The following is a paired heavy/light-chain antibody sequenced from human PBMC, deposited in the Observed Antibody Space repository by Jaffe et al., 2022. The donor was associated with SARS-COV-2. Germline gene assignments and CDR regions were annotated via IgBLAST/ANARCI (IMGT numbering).Light chain of an antibody. CDR3: QQSYSTPPNT. CDR2: AAS. V-gene: IGKV1-39*01. J-gene: IGKJ2*01. Sequence: DIQMTQSPSSLSASVGDRVTITCRASQSISSYLNWYQQKPGKAPKLLIYAASSLQSGVPSRFSGSGSGTDFTLTISSLQPEDFATYYCQQSYSTPPNTFGQGTKLEIK. CDR1: QSISSY.
Heavy chain of an antibody. D-gene: IGHD3-3*01. CDR1: GFTFSSYS. CDR3: ARDIIAMLRNYDFWSGWTEVAFDI. CDR2: ISSSSSTI. V-gene: IGHV3-48*02. Sequence: EVQLVESGGGLVQPGGSLRLSCAASGFTFSSYSMNWVRQAPGKGLEWVSYISSSSSTIYYADSVKGRFTISRDNAKNSLYLQMNSLRDEDTAVYYCARDIIAMLRNYDFWSGWTEVAFDIWGQGTMVTVSS. J-gene: IGHJ3*02.